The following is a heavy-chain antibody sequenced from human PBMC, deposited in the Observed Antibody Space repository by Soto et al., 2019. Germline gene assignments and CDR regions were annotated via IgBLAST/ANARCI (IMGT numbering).Heavy chain of an antibody. D-gene: IGHD3-10*01. Sequence: GGSLRLSCAASGFTFSSYSMNWVRQAPGKGLEWVSSISSSSSYIYYADSVKGRFTISRDNAKNSLYLQMNSLRAEDTAVYCCAIQHAFMVRGVIMGYFDYWGQGTLVTVSS. V-gene: IGHV3-21*01. CDR3: AIQHAFMVRGVIMGYFDY. J-gene: IGHJ4*02. CDR1: GFTFSSYS. CDR2: ISSSSSYI.